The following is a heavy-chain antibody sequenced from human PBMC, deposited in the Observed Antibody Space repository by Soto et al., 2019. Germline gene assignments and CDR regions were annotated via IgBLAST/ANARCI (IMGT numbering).Heavy chain of an antibody. CDR3: ARGRITFGGVIASFDY. Sequence: GGSLRLSCAASGFTFSSYSMNWVRQAPGKGLEWVSYISSSSSTIYYADSVKGRFAISRDNAKNSLYLQMNSLRDEDTAVYYCARGRITFGGVIASFDYWGQGTLVTVSS. CDR1: GFTFSSYS. D-gene: IGHD3-16*02. J-gene: IGHJ4*02. V-gene: IGHV3-48*02. CDR2: ISSSSSTI.